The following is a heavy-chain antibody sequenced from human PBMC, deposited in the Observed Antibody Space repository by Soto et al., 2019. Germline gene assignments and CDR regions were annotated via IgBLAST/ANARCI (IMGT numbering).Heavy chain of an antibody. D-gene: IGHD3-10*01. CDR3: ARAPGYYGSGSHVVAFDI. CDR1: GFTVGSYA. CDR2: SSSNGGRT. J-gene: IGHJ3*02. V-gene: IGHV3-64*01. Sequence: GGPLRLSCAASGFTVGSYAMPWVRQAPGKGLEYVSASSSNGGRTYYANSVKGRFTISRDNSKNTLYLQMGSLRAEDMAVYYCARAPGYYGSGSHVVAFDIWGQGTMVTVSS.